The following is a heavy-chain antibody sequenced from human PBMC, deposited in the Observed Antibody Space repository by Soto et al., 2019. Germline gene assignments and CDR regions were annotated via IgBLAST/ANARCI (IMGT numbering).Heavy chain of an antibody. J-gene: IGHJ3*02. CDR1: GDSIFGGDYY. CDR2: IYYSGRT. Sequence: SETLSLTCTVSGDSIFGGDYYWSWIRQAPGKGLQWVGSIYYSGRTYYNPSLDSRIAMTLDTSQNQFSLKLSSVTAADSAVYFCARDVASTILTPNDAFGIWGQGSMVTVSS. D-gene: IGHD2-21*01. V-gene: IGHV4-30-4*01. CDR3: ARDVASTILTPNDAFGI.